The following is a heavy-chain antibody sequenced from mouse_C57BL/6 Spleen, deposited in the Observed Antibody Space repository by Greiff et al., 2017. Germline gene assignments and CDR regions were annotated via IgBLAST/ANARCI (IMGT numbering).Heavy chain of an antibody. CDR1: GYTFTSYW. D-gene: IGHD1-1*01. J-gene: IGHJ1*03. CDR2: IDPSDSYT. Sequence: VQLQQSGAELVRPGTSVKLSCKASGYTFTSYWMHWVKQRPGQGLEWIGVIDPSDSYTNYNQKFKGKATLTVDTSSSTAYMQLSSLTSEDSAVYYCARGGRGYFDVWGTGTTVTVSS. CDR3: ARGGRGYFDV. V-gene: IGHV1-59*01.